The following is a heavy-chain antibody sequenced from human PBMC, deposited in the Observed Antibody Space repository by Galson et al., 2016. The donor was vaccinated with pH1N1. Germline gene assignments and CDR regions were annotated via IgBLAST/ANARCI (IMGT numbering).Heavy chain of an antibody. CDR1: GFSLTTTGEG. CDR2: IYWNDDE. Sequence: PALVTPTQTVTLTCVFSGFSLTTTGEGVGWIRQPPGKALEWLAIIYWNDDERYSPSLGNRLTISKDTSKSQVVLTMTNMDPVDTATYYCAHNSWTTVSRYNAFGIWAQGTMVTVSS. V-gene: IGHV2-5*01. D-gene: IGHD4-17*01. J-gene: IGHJ3*02. CDR3: AHNSWTTVSRYNAFGI.